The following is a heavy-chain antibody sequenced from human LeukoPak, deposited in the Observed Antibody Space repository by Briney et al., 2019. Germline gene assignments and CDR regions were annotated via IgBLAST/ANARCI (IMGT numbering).Heavy chain of an antibody. CDR3: ARDSGSYRRYFDY. D-gene: IGHD1-26*01. J-gene: IGHJ4*02. Sequence: GGSLRLSCAASGFTFSNTGMHWVRQAPGKGLEWVAFIRYDGSNKYYADSVKGRFTISRDNAKNSLYLQMNSLRAEDTAVYYCARDSGSYRRYFDYWGQGTLVTVSS. V-gene: IGHV3-30*02. CDR1: GFTFSNTG. CDR2: IRYDGSNK.